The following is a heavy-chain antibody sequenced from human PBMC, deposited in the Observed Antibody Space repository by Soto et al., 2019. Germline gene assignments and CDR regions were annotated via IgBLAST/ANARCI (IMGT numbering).Heavy chain of an antibody. CDR1: GGSISSSSYY. V-gene: IGHV4-39*02. CDR3: ARGPPPRGYYDRSGYNWYYCMDV. J-gene: IGHJ6*02. D-gene: IGHD3-22*01. CDR2: IYYSGST. Sequence: QLQLQESGPGLVKPSETLSLTCTVSGGSISSSSYYWGWIRQPPGKGLEGIWSIYYSGSTYYNPSLKSRVTISVDTSKNHFSLKLSSVTAADTAVYYWARGPPPRGYYDRSGYNWYYCMDVWGQGTTVTVSS.